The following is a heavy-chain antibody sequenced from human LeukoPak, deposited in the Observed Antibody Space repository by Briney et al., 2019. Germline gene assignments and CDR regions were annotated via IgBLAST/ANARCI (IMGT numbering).Heavy chain of an antibody. Sequence: PSETLSLTCAVYGGSFSGYYWSWIRQPPGKGLEWIGEINHSGSTNYNPSLKSRVTISVDTSKNQFSLKLSSVTAADTAVYYCARRRRTYYYYMDVWGKGTTVTVSS. CDR3: ARRRRTYYYYMDV. J-gene: IGHJ6*03. V-gene: IGHV4-34*01. CDR2: INHSGST. CDR1: GGSFSGYY.